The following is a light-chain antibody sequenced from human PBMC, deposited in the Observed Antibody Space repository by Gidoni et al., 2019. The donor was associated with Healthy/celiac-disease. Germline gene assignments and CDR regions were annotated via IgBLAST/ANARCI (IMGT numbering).Light chain of an antibody. V-gene: IGKV2-28*01. CDR2: LGS. CDR3: MQAQQTPPGLT. Sequence: DIVMTQSPLSLPVTPGEPASISCRSSQSLLHSNGYNYLDWYLQKPGQSPQLLIYLGSNRASGVPDRFSGSGSGTDFTLKISRVEAEDVGVYYCMQAQQTPPGLTFGGGTKVEIK. J-gene: IGKJ4*01. CDR1: QSLLHSNGYNY.